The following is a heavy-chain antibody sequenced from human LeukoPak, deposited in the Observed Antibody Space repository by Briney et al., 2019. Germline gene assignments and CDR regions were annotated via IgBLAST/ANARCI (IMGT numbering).Heavy chain of an antibody. J-gene: IGHJ3*02. D-gene: IGHD3-3*01. Sequence: GGSLRLSCAASGFSFGDDAMHWVRQGPGRDLEWVSGITGKSGARAYADSVRGRFTISRDNAKNSLYLQMNSLRAEDTAFYYCARRSGWFAFDIWGQGTMVTVSS. CDR2: ITGKSGAR. CDR3: ARRSGWFAFDI. V-gene: IGHV3-9*01. CDR1: GFSFGDDA.